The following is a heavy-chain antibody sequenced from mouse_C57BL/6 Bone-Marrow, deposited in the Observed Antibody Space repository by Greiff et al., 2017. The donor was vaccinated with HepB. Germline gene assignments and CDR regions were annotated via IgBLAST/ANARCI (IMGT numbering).Heavy chain of an antibody. D-gene: IGHD2-14*01. V-gene: IGHV5-12*01. CDR1: GFTFSDYY. CDR3: ARQGYDGAWFAY. J-gene: IGHJ3*01. Sequence: EVQVVESGGGLVQPGGSLKLSCAASGFTFSDYYMYWVRQTPEKRLEWVAYISNGGGSTYYPDTVKGRFTISRDNAKNTLYLQMSRLKSEDTAMYYCARQGYDGAWFAYWGQGTLVTVSA. CDR2: ISNGGGST.